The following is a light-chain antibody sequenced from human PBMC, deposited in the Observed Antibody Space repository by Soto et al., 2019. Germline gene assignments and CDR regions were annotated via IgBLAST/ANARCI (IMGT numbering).Light chain of an antibody. V-gene: IGKV1-12*01. J-gene: IGKJ2*01. CDR1: QGISHW. CDR2: AAS. CDR3: QQTFKTPHT. Sequence: DIQMTQSPSSVSASVGDRITITCRASQGISHWLAWYQQKPGRAPKLLIYAASNLQTGVPSRFSGSGFGTDYTLTISSLQPADFATYYCQQTFKTPHTFGQGTKVDI.